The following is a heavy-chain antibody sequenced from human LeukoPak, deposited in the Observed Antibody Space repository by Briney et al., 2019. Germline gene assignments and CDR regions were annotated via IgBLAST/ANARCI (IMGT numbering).Heavy chain of an antibody. CDR2: INAGNGNT. Sequence: GASVKVSCKASGYTFTSYAMHWVRQAPGQRLEWMGWINAGNGNTKYSQKFQGRVTITRDTSASTAYMELSSLRSEDTAVYYCAKGIVVAGHFDYWGQGTLVTVSS. CDR1: GYTFTSYA. D-gene: IGHD6-19*01. V-gene: IGHV1-3*01. CDR3: AKGIVVAGHFDY. J-gene: IGHJ4*02.